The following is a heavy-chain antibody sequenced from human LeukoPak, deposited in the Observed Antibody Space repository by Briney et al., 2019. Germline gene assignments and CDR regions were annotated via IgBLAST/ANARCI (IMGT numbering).Heavy chain of an antibody. V-gene: IGHV3-30*02. CDR2: IRYDGSNK. CDR3: ARDGRYCGGDCYLDY. J-gene: IGHJ4*02. D-gene: IGHD2-21*02. CDR1: GFTFSSYG. Sequence: GGSLRLSCAASGFTFSSYGMHWVRQAPGKGLEWVAFIRYDGSNKYYADSVKGRFTISRDNSKNTLYLQMNSLRAEDTAVYYCARDGRYCGGDCYLDYWGQGALVTVSS.